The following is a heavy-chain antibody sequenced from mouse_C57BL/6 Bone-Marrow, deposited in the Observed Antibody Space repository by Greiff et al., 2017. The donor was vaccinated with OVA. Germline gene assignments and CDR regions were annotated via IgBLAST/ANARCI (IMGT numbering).Heavy chain of an antibody. CDR2: ISSGSSTI. D-gene: IGHD2-4*01. CDR3: ARGGLRPLFAY. V-gene: IGHV5-17*01. CDR1: GFTFSDYG. Sequence: EVKLVESGGGLVKPGGSLKLSCAASGFTFSDYGMHWVRQAPEKGLEWVAYISSGSSTIYYADTVKGRFTISRDNAKNTLFLQMTSLRSEDTAMYYCARGGLRPLFAYWGQGTLVTVSA. J-gene: IGHJ3*01.